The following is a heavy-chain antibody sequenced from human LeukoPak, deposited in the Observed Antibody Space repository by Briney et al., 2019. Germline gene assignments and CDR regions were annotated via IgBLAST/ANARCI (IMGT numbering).Heavy chain of an antibody. CDR2: INPSGGST. Sequence: ASVKVSCKASGYTFTSYYMHWVRQAPGQGLEWMGIINPSGGSTSYAQKFQGRVTMTRDTSTSTVYMGLSSLRSEDTAVYYCARDPVREFGELLYDAFDIWGQGTMVTVSS. CDR1: GYTFTSYY. V-gene: IGHV1-46*03. J-gene: IGHJ3*02. D-gene: IGHD3-10*01. CDR3: ARDPVREFGELLYDAFDI.